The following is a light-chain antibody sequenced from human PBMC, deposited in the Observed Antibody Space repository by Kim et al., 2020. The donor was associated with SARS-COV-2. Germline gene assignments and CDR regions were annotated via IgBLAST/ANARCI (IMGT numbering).Light chain of an antibody. CDR1: QTVLYRYNDKNY. Sequence: EIVMTQSPDSLAVSLGERATIKCKSSQTVLYRYNDKNYLAWYQQKPGQSPKLLISWASTREPGVPDRFSGSGSGADFTLTISSLQAEDVAIYYCQQYFSTPPWTFGQGTKVDIK. V-gene: IGKV4-1*01. CDR2: WAS. CDR3: QQYFSTPPWT. J-gene: IGKJ1*01.